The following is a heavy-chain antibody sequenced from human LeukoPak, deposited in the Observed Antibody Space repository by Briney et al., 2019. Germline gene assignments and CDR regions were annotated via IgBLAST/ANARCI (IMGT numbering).Heavy chain of an antibody. CDR1: GFTFSGYA. CDR3: ARWKIVVVVAATYNWFDP. J-gene: IGHJ5*02. Sequence: GRSLRLSCAASGFTFSGYAMHWVRQAPGKGLEWVAVISYDGSNKYYADSVKGRFTISRDNSKNTLYLQMNSLRAEDTAVYYCARWKIVVVVAATYNWFDPWGQGTLVTVSS. V-gene: IGHV3-30*04. CDR2: ISYDGSNK. D-gene: IGHD2-15*01.